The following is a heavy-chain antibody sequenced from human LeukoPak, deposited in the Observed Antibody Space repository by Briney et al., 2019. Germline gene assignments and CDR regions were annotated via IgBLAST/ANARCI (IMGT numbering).Heavy chain of an antibody. CDR2: IYYSGST. CDR3: ARDLYSSRTNDAFVI. CDR1: GGSISSSSYY. V-gene: IGHV4-39*07. J-gene: IGHJ3*02. D-gene: IGHD6-13*01. Sequence: SETLSLTCTVSGGSISSSSYYWGWIRQPPGKGLEWNGSIYYSGSTYYNPSLKSRVTISIDTSKNQFSLKLSSVTAADTAVYYCARDLYSSRTNDAFVIWGQGTVVTVSS.